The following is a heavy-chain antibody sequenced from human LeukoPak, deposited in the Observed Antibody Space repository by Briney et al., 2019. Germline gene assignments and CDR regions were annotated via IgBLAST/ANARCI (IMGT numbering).Heavy chain of an antibody. Sequence: GESLKISCKGSGYSFTSYWIGWVRQMPGKGLEWMGIIYPGDSDTRYSPSFQGQVTISADKSISTAYLQWSSLKASDTAMYYCARSPAYSGYDFDYYYGMDVWGQGTTVNVSS. CDR2: IYPGDSDT. CDR3: ARSPAYSGYDFDYYYGMDV. D-gene: IGHD5-12*01. J-gene: IGHJ6*02. V-gene: IGHV5-51*01. CDR1: GYSFTSYW.